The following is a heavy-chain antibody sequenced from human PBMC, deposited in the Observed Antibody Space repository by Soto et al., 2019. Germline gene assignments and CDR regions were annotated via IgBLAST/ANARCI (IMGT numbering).Heavy chain of an antibody. D-gene: IGHD1-7*01. CDR1: GFSFSSDS. J-gene: IGHJ5*01. CDR3: ARDPPTGTTLDWVDS. Sequence: PGGSLRLSCAASGFSFSSDSMGWVRQAPGKGLEWVSSISSSGSFMNYADSVKGRFTISRDNVKNSLYLQMSGLKDEGTAVYYCARDPPTGTTLDWVDSWGQGTLVTVSS. V-gene: IGHV3-21*01. CDR2: ISSSGSFM.